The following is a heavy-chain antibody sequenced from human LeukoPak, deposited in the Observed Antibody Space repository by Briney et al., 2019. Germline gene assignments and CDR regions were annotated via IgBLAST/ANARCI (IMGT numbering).Heavy chain of an antibody. CDR1: GESFSGYY. CDR3: ASLLWFGELLKDY. V-gene: IGHV4-34*01. J-gene: IGHJ4*02. CDR2: INHSGST. Sequence: SETLSLTCAVYGESFSGYYWSWIRQPPGKGLEWIGEINHSGSTNYNPSLKSRVTISVDTSKNQFSLKLSSVTAADTAVNYCASLLWFGELLKDYWGQGTLVTVSS. D-gene: IGHD3-10*01.